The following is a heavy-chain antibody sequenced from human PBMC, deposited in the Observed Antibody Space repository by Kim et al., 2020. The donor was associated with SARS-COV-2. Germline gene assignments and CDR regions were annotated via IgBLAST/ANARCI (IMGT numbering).Heavy chain of an antibody. CDR3: ARRIAAAGRRVSWYFDL. J-gene: IGHJ2*01. Sequence: SETLSLTCAVYGGSFSGYYWSWIRQPPGKGLEWIGEINHSGSTNYNPSRKSRVTMSVDTSKNQFSLKLSSVTAADTAVYYCARRIAAAGRRVSWYFDLWGRGTLVTVSS. V-gene: IGHV4-34*01. D-gene: IGHD6-13*01. CDR1: GGSFSGYY. CDR2: INHSGST.